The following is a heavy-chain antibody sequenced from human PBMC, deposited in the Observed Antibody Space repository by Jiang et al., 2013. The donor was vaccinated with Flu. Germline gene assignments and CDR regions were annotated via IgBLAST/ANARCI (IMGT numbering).Heavy chain of an antibody. J-gene: IGHJ5*02. V-gene: IGHV7-4-1*02. CDR2: INTNTGNP. CDR1: GYTFTSYA. Sequence: QSGSELKKPGASVKVSCKASGYTFTSYAMNWVRQAPGQGLEWMGWINTNTGNPTYAQGFTGRFVFSLDTSVSTAYLQISSLKAEDTAVYYCARVGNPGYSSSWRYGVWFDPWGQGTLVDRLL. D-gene: IGHD6-13*01. CDR3: ARVGNPGYSSSWRYGVWFDP.